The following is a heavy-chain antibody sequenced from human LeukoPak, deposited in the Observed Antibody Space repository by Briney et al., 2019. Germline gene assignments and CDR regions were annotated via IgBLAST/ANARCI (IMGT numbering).Heavy chain of an antibody. J-gene: IGHJ4*02. CDR3: TRGIRGGVY. D-gene: IGHD3-10*01. CDR2: IRSNSYGGAA. CDR1: GFTFGDFG. Sequence: GGSLRLSCKGSGFTFGDFGVSWVRQAPGKGLEWISYIRSNSYGGAAEYAASVKGRFTVSRDDSEDIAYLHIHNLKSEDTAVYYCTRGIRGGVYWGQGTLVLVSS. V-gene: IGHV3-49*04.